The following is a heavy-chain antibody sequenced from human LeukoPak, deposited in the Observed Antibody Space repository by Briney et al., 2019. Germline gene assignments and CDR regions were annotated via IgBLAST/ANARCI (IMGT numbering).Heavy chain of an antibody. CDR1: GGSISSSSYY. J-gene: IGHJ4*02. CDR2: IYYSGST. V-gene: IGHV4-39*07. Sequence: PSETLSLTCTVSGGSISSSSYYWGWIRQPPGKGLEWIGSIYYSGSTYYNPSLKSRVTISVDTSKNQFSLKLSSVTAADTAVYYCASSRRRAFDYWGQGTLVTVSS. D-gene: IGHD1-1*01. CDR3: ASSRRRAFDY.